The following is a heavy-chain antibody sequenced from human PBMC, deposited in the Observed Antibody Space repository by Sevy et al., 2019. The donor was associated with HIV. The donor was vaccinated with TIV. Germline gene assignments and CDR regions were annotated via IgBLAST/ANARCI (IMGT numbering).Heavy chain of an antibody. CDR3: ARPRVYGDGAFDI. D-gene: IGHD4-17*01. CDR2: IYPGDSET. CDR1: GYRFTNYW. V-gene: IGHV5-51*01. J-gene: IGHJ3*02. Sequence: GESLKISCKGSGYRFTNYWIGWVCQMPGKGLEWMGSIYPGDSETTYSPSFQGQVTISADNSITTAYLQWSSLKASDSVMYYCARPRVYGDGAFDIWGQGTMVTVSS.